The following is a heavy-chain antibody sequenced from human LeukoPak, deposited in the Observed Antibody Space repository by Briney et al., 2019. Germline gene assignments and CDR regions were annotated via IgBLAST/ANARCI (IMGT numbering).Heavy chain of an antibody. CDR2: ISGSGGNT. V-gene: IGHV3-23*01. CDR1: GFTFSSYA. Sequence: TGGSLRLSCAASGFTFSSYAMSWVRQAPGKGLEWVSVISGSGGNTYYADSVKGRFTISRDNSKNTLYLQMISLRAEDTAVYYCARSPQEIFDFWGQGTLVTVSS. J-gene: IGHJ4*02. CDR3: ARSPQEIFDF.